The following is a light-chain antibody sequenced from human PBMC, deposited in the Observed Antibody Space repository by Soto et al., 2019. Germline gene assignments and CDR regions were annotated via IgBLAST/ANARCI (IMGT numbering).Light chain of an antibody. CDR1: QSISIY. J-gene: IGKJ1*01. V-gene: IGKV1-39*01. CDR3: LQTYITPPT. CDR2: TTS. Sequence: DVQMTPSPSSLSASVGDRVTITCRASQSISIYLNWYQQKPGKAPQLLIHTTSTLQSGVPSRFGGSGSGTHFTLTIGSLQPEDFATYYCLQTYITPPTFSRGTKVDIK.